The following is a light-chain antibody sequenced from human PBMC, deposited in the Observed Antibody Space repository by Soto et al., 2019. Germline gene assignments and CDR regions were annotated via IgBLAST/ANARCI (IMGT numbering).Light chain of an antibody. Sequence: EIVLTQSPGTLSLSPGERATLSCRASQSFSSSYLAWYQQKPGQAPRLLIYGASSRATGIPDRFSGSGSGTDFNLTISRLEPEDFAVYYCQHYGSALFTFGPGTKVDIK. CDR2: GAS. CDR1: QSFSSSY. CDR3: QHYGSALFT. V-gene: IGKV3-20*01. J-gene: IGKJ3*01.